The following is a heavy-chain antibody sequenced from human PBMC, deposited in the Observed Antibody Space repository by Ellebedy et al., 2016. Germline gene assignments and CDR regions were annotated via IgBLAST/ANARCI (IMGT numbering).Heavy chain of an antibody. D-gene: IGHD1-26*01. J-gene: IGHJ4*02. CDR2: IDPSDSYT. CDR3: ARHFGSGSPPGDY. V-gene: IGHV5-10-1*04. CDR1: GYSFTSYW. Sequence: GESLKISCKGSGYSFTSYWISWVRQMPEKGLEWMGRIDPSDSYTNYSPSFQGQVPISADKSISTAYLQWSSLKASDSAMYYCARHFGSGSPPGDYWGQGTLVTVSS.